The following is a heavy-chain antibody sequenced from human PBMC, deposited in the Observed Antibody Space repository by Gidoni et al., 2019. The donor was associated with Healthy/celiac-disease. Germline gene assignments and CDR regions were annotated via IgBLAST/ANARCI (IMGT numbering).Heavy chain of an antibody. V-gene: IGHV3-33*01. Sequence: QVQLVESGGGVVQPGRSLRLSCAASGFTFSSYGMHWVRQAPGKGLEWVAVIWYDGSNKYYADSVKGRFTISRDNSKNTLYLQMNSLRAEDTAVYYCARDGSDVVVVAAILYYGMDVWGQGTTVTVSS. J-gene: IGHJ6*02. D-gene: IGHD2-15*01. CDR2: IWYDGSNK. CDR1: GFTFSSYG. CDR3: ARDGSDVVVVAAILYYGMDV.